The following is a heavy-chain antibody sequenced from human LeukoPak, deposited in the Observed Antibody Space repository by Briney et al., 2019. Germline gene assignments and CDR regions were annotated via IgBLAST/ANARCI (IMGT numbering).Heavy chain of an antibody. Sequence: SETLSLTCTVSGASISSGRNYWRWIRQPAGKGLEWIGRIYTSGSTNYNPSLKSRVTISADTSKNQFSLKLSSVTAADTAVYYCATTYYYDSSGYYYDNDYWGQGTLVTVSS. CDR1: GASISSGRNY. CDR3: ATTYYYDSSGYYYDNDY. V-gene: IGHV4-61*02. J-gene: IGHJ4*02. D-gene: IGHD3-22*01. CDR2: IYTSGST.